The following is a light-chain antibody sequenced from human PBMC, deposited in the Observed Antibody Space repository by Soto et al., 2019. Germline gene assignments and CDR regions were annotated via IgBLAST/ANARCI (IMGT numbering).Light chain of an antibody. J-gene: IGLJ1*01. CDR2: DVS. Sequence: QSVLTQPASVSGSPGQSITISCTGSSSDVGDYNYVSWYQQHPGKAPKLMIYDVSNRPPGVSNRFSGSTSGSTASLTISGLQAEDEADYYCSSYTSSGTLVFGTGTKVTVL. CDR3: SSYTSSGTLV. V-gene: IGLV2-14*01. CDR1: SSDVGDYNY.